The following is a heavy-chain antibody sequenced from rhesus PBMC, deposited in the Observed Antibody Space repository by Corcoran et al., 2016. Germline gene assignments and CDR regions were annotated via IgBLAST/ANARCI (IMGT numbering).Heavy chain of an antibody. CDR2: IGGSRGST. D-gene: IGHD2-15*01. CDR1: GYSISSGYG. J-gene: IGHJ4*01. V-gene: IGHV4-127*01. CDR3: ARRRIGNYFDY. Sequence: QVQLQESGPGLVKPSETLSLTCAVSGYSISSGYGWSWIRQPPGKGLEWIGYIGGSRGSTNYNPSLKSRVTISKDTSKNQFSLKLSSVTAADTAVYYCARRRIGNYFDYWGQGVLVTVSS.